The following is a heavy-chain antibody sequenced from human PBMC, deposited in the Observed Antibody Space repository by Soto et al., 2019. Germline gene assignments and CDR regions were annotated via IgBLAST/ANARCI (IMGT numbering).Heavy chain of an antibody. CDR2: INSDGSTT. D-gene: IGHD3-10*01. V-gene: IGHV3-74*01. J-gene: IGHJ5*02. CDR1: GFTVSNYW. CDR3: AKDQLLWFGDLXRGFDP. Sequence: GGALRLSCAASGFTVSNYWMHWVRQAPGRGLVWVSHINSDGSTTTYADSVEGRFTISRDNAKNTPYLQMNSLRAEDTAVYYCAKDQLLWFGDLXRGFDPWGQGT.